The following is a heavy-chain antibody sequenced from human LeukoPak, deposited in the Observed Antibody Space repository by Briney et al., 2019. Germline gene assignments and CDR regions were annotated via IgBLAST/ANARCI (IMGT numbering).Heavy chain of an antibody. D-gene: IGHD3-22*01. J-gene: IGHJ4*02. Sequence: PSETLSLTCTVSGGSISSYYWSWIRQPPGKGLEWIGYIYYSGSTNYNSSLKSRVTISVDKSKNQFSLKLSSVTAADTAVYYSARRDYYDSSGYFSFWGQGTLVSVSS. V-gene: IGHV4-59*12. CDR3: ARRDYYDSSGYFSF. CDR2: IYYSGST. CDR1: GGSISSYY.